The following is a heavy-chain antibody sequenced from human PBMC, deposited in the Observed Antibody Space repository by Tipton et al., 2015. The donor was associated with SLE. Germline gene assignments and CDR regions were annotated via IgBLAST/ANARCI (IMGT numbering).Heavy chain of an antibody. CDR3: VRHGRWITIYGDGWYFDL. Sequence: GLVKPSETLSLTCTVSGASIITSSHYWDWIRQPPGKGLVWLGSVYYTGDTHYNPSLKSRVTMSVDTSKNQFSLTLTSVTAADTAVYYCVRHGRWITIYGDGWYFDLWGRGTLVTVSS. D-gene: IGHD3-3*01. V-gene: IGHV4-39*01. J-gene: IGHJ2*01. CDR1: GASIITSSHY. CDR2: VYYTGDT.